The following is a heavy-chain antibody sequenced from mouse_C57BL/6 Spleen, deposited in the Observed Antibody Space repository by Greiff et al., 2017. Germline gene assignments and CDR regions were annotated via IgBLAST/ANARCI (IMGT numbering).Heavy chain of an antibody. D-gene: IGHD1-1*01. V-gene: IGHV1-50*01. CDR2: IDPSDSYT. CDR1: GYTFTSYW. CDR3: ARYYGSSYGFAY. J-gene: IGHJ3*01. Sequence: VQLQQPGAELVKPGASVKLSCKASGYTFTSYWMQWVKQRPGQGLAWIGEIDPSDSYTNYNQKFKGKATLTVDTSSSTAYMQLSSLTSEDSAVYYCARYYGSSYGFAYWGQGTLVTVSA.